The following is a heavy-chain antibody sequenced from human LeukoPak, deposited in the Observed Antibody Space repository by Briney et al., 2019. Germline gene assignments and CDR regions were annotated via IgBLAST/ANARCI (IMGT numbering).Heavy chain of an antibody. CDR2: INCNGGST. J-gene: IGHJ3*02. CDR3: ARDTLYYYDRSGYPNDDAFDI. V-gene: IGHV3-20*04. CDR1: GFTFSSYS. D-gene: IGHD3-22*01. Sequence: GGSLRLSCAASGFTFSSYSMNWVRQAPGKGLEWVSGINCNGGSTGYADSVKGRFTISRDNAKNSLYLQMNSLRAEDTALYYCARDTLYYYDRSGYPNDDAFDIWGQGTMVTVSS.